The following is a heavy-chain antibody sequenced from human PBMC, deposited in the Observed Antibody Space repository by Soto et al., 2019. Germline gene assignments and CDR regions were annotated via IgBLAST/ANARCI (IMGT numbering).Heavy chain of an antibody. Sequence: QVQLQQWGAGLLKPSETLSLTCAVYGGSFSGYYWSWIRQSPGKGLEWIGEINDSGRTNYNPSLTSRVTISVDTSKKQFSLNLRSVTAADTAVYYCASVLRSLWGPGTLVTVSS. V-gene: IGHV4-34*01. J-gene: IGHJ4*02. CDR2: INDSGRT. CDR3: ASVLRSL. CDR1: GGSFSGYY. D-gene: IGHD3-16*01.